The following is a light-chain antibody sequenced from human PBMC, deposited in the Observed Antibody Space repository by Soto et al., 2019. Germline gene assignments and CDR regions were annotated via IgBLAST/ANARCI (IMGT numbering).Light chain of an antibody. CDR1: SSDVGSYNL. Sequence: QSALTQPASVPGSPGQSITISCTGTSSDVGSYNLVSWYQHHSGKAPKLMVYEGSKRPSGVSNRFSGSKSGNTASLTISGLQAEDEADYYCCSYAGSSTYVFGTGTKVTVL. V-gene: IGLV2-23*01. CDR2: EGS. CDR3: CSYAGSSTYV. J-gene: IGLJ1*01.